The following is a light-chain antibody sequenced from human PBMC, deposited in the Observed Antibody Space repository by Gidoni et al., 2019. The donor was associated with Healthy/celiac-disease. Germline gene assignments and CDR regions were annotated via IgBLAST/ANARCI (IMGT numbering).Light chain of an antibody. Sequence: DIQMTQSPSSPSASVGDRVTSTCKASQDISNYLNWYQQKPGKAPKLLTYDASNLETGVPSRFSGSGSGTDFTFTISSLQPEGIATYYCQQYDNLPLTFGGGTKVEIK. CDR2: DAS. J-gene: IGKJ4*01. CDR3: QQYDNLPLT. CDR1: QDISNY. V-gene: IGKV1-33*01.